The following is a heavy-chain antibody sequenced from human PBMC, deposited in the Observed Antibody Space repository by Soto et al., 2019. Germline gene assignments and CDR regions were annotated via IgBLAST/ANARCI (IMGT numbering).Heavy chain of an antibody. Sequence: SETLSLTCAVSGGSISSSNWWSWVRQPPGKGLEWMGEIYHSGSTNYNPSLKSRVTISVDKSKNQFSLKLSSVTAADTAVYYCASYGVGSPRAFDIWGQGTMVTVSS. CDR2: IYHSGST. D-gene: IGHD3-10*01. CDR3: ASYGVGSPRAFDI. V-gene: IGHV4-4*02. J-gene: IGHJ3*02. CDR1: GGSISSSNW.